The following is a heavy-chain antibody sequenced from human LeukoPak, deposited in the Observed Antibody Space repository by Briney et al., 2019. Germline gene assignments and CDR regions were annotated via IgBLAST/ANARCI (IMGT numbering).Heavy chain of an antibody. D-gene: IGHD5-18*01. CDR3: APRGDIEHSYVYGKWFDP. Sequence: SETLSLTCAVYGGSFSAYYWTWIRQPPGQGLEWIGEINHSGSSNYNSSLRSRVTISVDTSYKQFSLRLSSVTAADTAVYYCAPRGDIEHSYVYGKWFDPWGQGTRVTVSS. V-gene: IGHV4-34*01. CDR2: INHSGSS. J-gene: IGHJ5*02. CDR1: GGSFSAYY.